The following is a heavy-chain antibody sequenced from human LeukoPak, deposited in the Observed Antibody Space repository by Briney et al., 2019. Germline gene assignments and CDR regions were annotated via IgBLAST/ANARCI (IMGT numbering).Heavy chain of an antibody. J-gene: IGHJ4*02. V-gene: IGHV3-7*01. CDR3: ARGGRPDY. CDR1: GFTFSNSW. D-gene: IGHD3-10*01. CDR2: IKEDGREK. Sequence: RPGGSLRLSCATSGFTFSNSWMSWVRQAPGKGLECVANIKEDGREKYYVDSVKGRFTISRDNAKNSLYLQMSSLRAEDTAVYYCARGGRPDYWGQGTLVTVSS.